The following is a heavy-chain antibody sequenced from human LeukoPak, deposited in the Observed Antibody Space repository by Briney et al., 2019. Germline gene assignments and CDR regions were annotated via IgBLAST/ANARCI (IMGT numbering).Heavy chain of an antibody. D-gene: IGHD3-22*01. CDR1: GGSISSSSYC. J-gene: IGHJ2*01. CDR2: IYYSGST. CDR3: ARLKGEEYYDSSGYYYGTSYWYFDL. Sequence: SETLSLTCTVSGGSISSSSYCWGWIRQPPGKGLEWIGSIYYSGSTYYNPSLKSRVTISVDTSKNQFSLKLSSVTAADTAVYYCARLKGEEYYDSSGYYYGTSYWYFDLWGRGTLVTVSS. V-gene: IGHV4-39*01.